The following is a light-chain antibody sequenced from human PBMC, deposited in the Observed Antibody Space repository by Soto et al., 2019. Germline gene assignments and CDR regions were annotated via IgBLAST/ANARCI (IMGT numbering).Light chain of an antibody. Sequence: DIQMTQSPSSLSASVGDRVTITCRASQSIRNYLNWYQQKPGKVPNLLIHGASSLQSGVPSRFSGSGSETDFTLTINNLQPEDFATYYCQQSYTAVFTFGPGTTVHIK. CDR3: QQSYTAVFT. V-gene: IGKV1-39*01. CDR2: GAS. CDR1: QSIRNY. J-gene: IGKJ3*01.